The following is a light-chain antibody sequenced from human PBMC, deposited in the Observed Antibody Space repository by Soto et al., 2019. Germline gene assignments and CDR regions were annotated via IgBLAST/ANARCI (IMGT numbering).Light chain of an antibody. CDR1: QSISSY. V-gene: IGKV1-39*01. Sequence: DIQMTQSPSSLSASVGDRVTITCRASQSISSYLNWYQQKPGKAPKLLIYAASSLQSGVPSRFSGSGSGTDSPLTISSLQPEDFATYYCQQSYSTPPLFTFGPGTKVDIK. J-gene: IGKJ3*01. CDR3: QQSYSTPPLFT. CDR2: AAS.